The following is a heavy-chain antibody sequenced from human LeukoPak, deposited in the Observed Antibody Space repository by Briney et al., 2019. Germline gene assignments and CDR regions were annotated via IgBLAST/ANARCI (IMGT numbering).Heavy chain of an antibody. CDR1: GVSISSYY. CDR3: ARGSSSSDY. D-gene: IGHD6-6*01. CDR2: IYYSGST. J-gene: IGHJ4*02. Sequence: PSETLSLTCTVSGVSISSYYWSWIRQPPGKGLEWIGYIYYSGSTNYNPSLKSRVTISVDTSKNQFSLKLSSVTAADTAVYYCARGSSSSDYWGQGTLVTVSS. V-gene: IGHV4-59*01.